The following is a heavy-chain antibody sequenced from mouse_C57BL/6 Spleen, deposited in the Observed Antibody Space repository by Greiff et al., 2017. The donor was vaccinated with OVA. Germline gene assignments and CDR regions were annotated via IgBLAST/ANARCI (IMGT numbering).Heavy chain of an antibody. J-gene: IGHJ2*01. V-gene: IGHV1-22*01. CDR3: ARKPTGDY. D-gene: IGHD2-10*01. CDR1: GYTFTDYN. Sequence: VQLKQSGPELVKPGASVKMSCKASGYTFTDYNMHWVKQSHGKSLEWLGYINPNNGGTSYSQKFKGKATLTVNKSYSTAYMEVRSLTSEESAVYYCARKPTGDYWGQGTTLTVSS. CDR2: INPNNGGT.